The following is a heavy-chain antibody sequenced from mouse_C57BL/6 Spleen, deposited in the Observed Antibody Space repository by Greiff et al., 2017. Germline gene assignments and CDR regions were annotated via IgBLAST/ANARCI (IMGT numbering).Heavy chain of an antibody. Sequence: QVQLKESGAELVRPGASVTLSCTASGYTFTDYEMHWVKQTPVHGLEWIGAIDPETGGTAYNQKFKGKAILTADKSSSTAYMELRSLTSEDAAVYYGTRGYYGNSPWLAYWGQGTLVTVSA. CDR3: TRGYYGNSPWLAY. D-gene: IGHD2-1*01. CDR2: IDPETGGT. V-gene: IGHV1-15*01. J-gene: IGHJ3*01. CDR1: GYTFTDYE.